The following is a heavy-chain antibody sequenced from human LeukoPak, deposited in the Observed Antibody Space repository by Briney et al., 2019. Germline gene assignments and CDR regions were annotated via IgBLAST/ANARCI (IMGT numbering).Heavy chain of an antibody. V-gene: IGHV3-53*01. D-gene: IGHD2-2*01. Sequence: GGSLRLSCEVSEFTVSGNYMTWIRQSPGKGLEWVSTIYSDGTTFFADSVKGRFTISRDSSKNTVYLQMNNLRAEGTAVYYCARAASSFHAFDIWGQGTLVTVSS. J-gene: IGHJ3*02. CDR3: ARAASSFHAFDI. CDR1: EFTVSGNY. CDR2: IYSDGTT.